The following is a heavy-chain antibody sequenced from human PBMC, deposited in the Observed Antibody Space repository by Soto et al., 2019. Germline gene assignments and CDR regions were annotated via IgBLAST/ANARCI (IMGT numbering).Heavy chain of an antibody. CDR3: ARGSEQWLAYDAFDI. Sequence: PGVSLRLSCAASGFTFSSYSMNWVRQAPGKGLEWVSYISSSSSTIYYADSVKGRFTISRDNAKNSLYLQMNSLRAEDTAVYYCARGSEQWLAYDAFDIWGQGTMVTVSS. J-gene: IGHJ3*02. CDR1: GFTFSSYS. V-gene: IGHV3-48*01. D-gene: IGHD6-19*01. CDR2: ISSSSSTI.